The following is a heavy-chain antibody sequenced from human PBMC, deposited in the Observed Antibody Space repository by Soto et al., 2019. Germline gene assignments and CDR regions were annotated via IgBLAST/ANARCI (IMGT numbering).Heavy chain of an antibody. CDR1: GGSFSGYY. Sequence: PSETLSLTCAVYGGSFSGYYWSWIRQPPGKGLEWIGEINHSGSTNYNPSLKSRVTISVDTSKNQFSLKLSSVTAADTAVYYCARLYRLQESFLSTDYYYYYMDVWGKGTTVTVSS. CDR2: INHSGST. D-gene: IGHD2-2*02. J-gene: IGHJ6*03. V-gene: IGHV4-34*01. CDR3: ARLYRLQESFLSTDYYYYYMDV.